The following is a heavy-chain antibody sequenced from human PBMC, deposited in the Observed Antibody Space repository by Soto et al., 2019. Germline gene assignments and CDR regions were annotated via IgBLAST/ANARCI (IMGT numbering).Heavy chain of an antibody. CDR1: GDSISSGSYF. V-gene: IGHV4-31*03. CDR2: MYYSGST. D-gene: IGHD1-26*01. J-gene: IGHJ5*02. CDR3: ARGESWEIAPGIESYNWFEP. Sequence: QVQLQESGPGLVKPSQTLSLTCTVSGDSISSGSYFWSWIRQHPGKGLEWIGNMYYSGSTYYNPSLRRRVTISVDTSKNQFSLELSSVTAADTAVYYCARGESWEIAPGIESYNWFEPWGQGTLVTVSS.